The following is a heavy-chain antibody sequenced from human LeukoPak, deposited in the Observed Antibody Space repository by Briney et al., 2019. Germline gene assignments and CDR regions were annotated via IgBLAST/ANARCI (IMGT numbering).Heavy chain of an antibody. V-gene: IGHV3-23*01. J-gene: IGHJ4*02. CDR1: GFTFSSYA. D-gene: IGHD1-26*01. CDR2: ISGSGGST. Sequence: GGSLRLSCAASGFTFSSYAMSWVRHAPGKGLGRVSAISGSGGSTYYADSVKGRFTISRDNSKNTLYLQMNSLRAEDTAVYYCASGASSGRSEVDYWGQGTLVTVSS. CDR3: ASGASSGRSEVDY.